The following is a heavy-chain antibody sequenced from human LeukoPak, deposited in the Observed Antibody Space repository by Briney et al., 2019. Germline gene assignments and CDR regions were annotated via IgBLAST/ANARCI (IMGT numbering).Heavy chain of an antibody. J-gene: IGHJ3*02. D-gene: IGHD6-13*01. CDR2: INHSGST. CDR3: ARLMSSSWYSPGAFDI. V-gene: IGHV4-34*01. Sequence: SETLSLTCAVYGGSFSGYYWSWIRQPPGKGLEWIGEINHSGSTNYNPSLKSRVTISVDTSKNQFSLKLSSVTAADTAVYYCARLMSSSWYSPGAFDIWGQGTMVTVSS. CDR1: GGSFSGYY.